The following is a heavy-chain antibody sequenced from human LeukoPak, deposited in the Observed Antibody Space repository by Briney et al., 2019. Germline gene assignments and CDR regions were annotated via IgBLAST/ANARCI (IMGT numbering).Heavy chain of an antibody. CDR2: MYYSGST. Sequence: SETLSLTCTVSGDSISSYYCSWIRQPPGKGLEWIGYMYYSGSTNYNPSLKSRVTISVDTSKNQFSLKLSSVTAADTAVYYCAREERAAAGTGSDCYFDYWGQGTLVTVSS. J-gene: IGHJ4*02. D-gene: IGHD6-13*01. CDR3: AREERAAAGTGSDCYFDY. CDR1: GDSISSYY. V-gene: IGHV4-59*01.